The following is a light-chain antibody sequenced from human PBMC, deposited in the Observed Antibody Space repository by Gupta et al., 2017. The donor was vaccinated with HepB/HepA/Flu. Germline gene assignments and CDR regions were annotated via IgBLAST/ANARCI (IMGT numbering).Light chain of an antibody. CDR2: VEGSGSY. V-gene: IGLV4-60*03. CDR3: ETWDGNTWV. CDR1: SGHNNHI. Sequence: QPVVTQPSSASASLGSSVKHTCTLSSGHNNHIIAWHQQQPGKAPRYLMKVEGSGSYNKGSGVPDRFSGSRSGADRYLTISNLQSEDEADYYCETWDGNTWVFGGGTKLTVL. J-gene: IGLJ3*02.